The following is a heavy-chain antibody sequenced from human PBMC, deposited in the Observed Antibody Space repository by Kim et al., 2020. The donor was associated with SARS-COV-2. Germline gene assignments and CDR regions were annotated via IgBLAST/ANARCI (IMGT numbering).Heavy chain of an antibody. Sequence: GGSLRLSCAASGFTFDDYAMHWVRQAPGKGLEWVSGISWNSGSIGYADSVKGRFTISRDNTKNSLYLQMNSLRAEDTALYYCAKDISNDYVWVSYRSYGFVYWGQGTLVTVSS. CDR1: GFTFDDYA. J-gene: IGHJ4*02. V-gene: IGHV3-9*01. D-gene: IGHD3-16*02. CDR3: AKDISNDYVWVSYRSYGFVY. CDR2: ISWNSGSI.